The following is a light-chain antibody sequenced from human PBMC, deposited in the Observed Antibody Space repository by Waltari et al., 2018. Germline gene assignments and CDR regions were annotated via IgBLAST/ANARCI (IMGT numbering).Light chain of an antibody. CDR2: DVK. CDR3: SSYTTGSTRYV. J-gene: IGLJ1*01. V-gene: IGLV2-14*03. Sequence: QSALTQPASVSGSPGQSITISCTGPSSDLGASNFVSWYQKHPGKAPKVMIYDVKNRPSGVSSRFSGSKSGNTASLTISGLQAEDEADYYCSSYTTGSTRYVFGSGTKVTVL. CDR1: SSDLGASNF.